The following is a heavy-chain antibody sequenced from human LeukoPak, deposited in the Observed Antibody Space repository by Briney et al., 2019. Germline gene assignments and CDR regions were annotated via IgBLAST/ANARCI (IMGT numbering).Heavy chain of an antibody. CDR2: INPNSGGT. V-gene: IGHV1-2*02. D-gene: IGHD2-21*02. CDR3: ARDPDVTEGYYMDV. Sequence: GASVKVSCKASGYTFTGYYMHWVRQAPGQGLEWMGWINPNSGGTNFALKFQGRVTMTRDTSISTAYMELSRLTSDDTAVYYCARDPDVTEGYYMDVWGKGTTVTVSS. J-gene: IGHJ6*03. CDR1: GYTFTGYY.